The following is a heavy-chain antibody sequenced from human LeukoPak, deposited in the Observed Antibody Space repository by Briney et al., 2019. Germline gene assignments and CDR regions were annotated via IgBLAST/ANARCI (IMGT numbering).Heavy chain of an antibody. CDR2: IYPGDSDT. D-gene: IGHD6-13*01. J-gene: IGHJ4*02. V-gene: IGHV5-51*01. CDR3: ARLQSLGTAAGTIDY. CDR1: GYSFTNYW. Sequence: GESLKISCKGSGYSFTNYWIGWVRQMPGKGLEWMGIIYPGDSDTRYSPSFQGRVTISADESINTAYLQWSSLKASDTAMYYCARLQSLGTAAGTIDYWGQGTLVTVSS.